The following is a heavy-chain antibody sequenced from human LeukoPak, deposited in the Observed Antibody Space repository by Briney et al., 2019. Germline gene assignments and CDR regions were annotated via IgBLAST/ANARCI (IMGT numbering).Heavy chain of an antibody. D-gene: IGHD3-22*01. Sequence: AGGSLRLSCAASGFTFSNAWMSWVRQAPGKGLEWVGRIRSKTDGGTTDYAAPVKGRFTISRDDSKNTLYLQMNSLKTEDTAVYYCARAYYYDSSGYSYYFDYWGQGTLVTVSS. V-gene: IGHV3-15*01. J-gene: IGHJ4*02. CDR3: ARAYYYDSSGYSYYFDY. CDR2: IRSKTDGGTT. CDR1: GFTFSNAW.